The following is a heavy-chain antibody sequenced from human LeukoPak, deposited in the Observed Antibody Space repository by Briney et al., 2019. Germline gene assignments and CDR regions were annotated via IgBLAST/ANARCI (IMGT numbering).Heavy chain of an antibody. Sequence: AGGSLRLSCAASGFTFSSYSMNWVRQAPGKGLEWVSSISSSSSYIYYADSVKGRFTISRDNAKNSLYLQMNSLRAEDTAVYYCARVFTVTHMNDALDIGAKGQWSPSLQ. CDR1: GFTFSSYS. J-gene: IGHJ3*02. V-gene: IGHV3-21*01. CDR3: ARVFTVTHMNDALD. D-gene: IGHD3-22*01. CDR2: ISSSSSYI.